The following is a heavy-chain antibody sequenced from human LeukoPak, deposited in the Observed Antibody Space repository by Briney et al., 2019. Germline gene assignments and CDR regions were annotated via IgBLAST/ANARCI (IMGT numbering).Heavy chain of an antibody. CDR3: ARARGVGIGAHLDY. CDR2: ISDDSYRT. V-gene: IGHV3-11*01. J-gene: IGHJ4*02. Sequence: GGSLRLSCITSGFNFGGYYMGWIRQAPGKGLEWVSYISDDSYRTPYGDSVKGRFTISRDNAKNSLYLQMDNLRIEDTAVYYCARARGVGIGAHLDYWGQGTLVTVSS. D-gene: IGHD2-8*01. CDR1: GFNFGGYY.